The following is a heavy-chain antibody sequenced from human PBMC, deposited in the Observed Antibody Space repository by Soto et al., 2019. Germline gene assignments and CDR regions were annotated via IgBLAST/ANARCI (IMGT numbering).Heavy chain of an antibody. CDR2: IYYSGST. V-gene: IGHV4-59*01. Sequence: QVQLQESGPGLVKPSETLSLTCTVSGGSISSYYWSWIRQPPGKGLEWIGYIYYSGSTNYNPSLKSRVTISVDTSKNQFSLKLSSGTAADTAVYYCARQERAAAVLSWYLSWFDPWGQGTLVTVSS. CDR1: GGSISSYY. D-gene: IGHD6-13*01. J-gene: IGHJ5*02. CDR3: ARQERAAAVLSWYLSWFDP.